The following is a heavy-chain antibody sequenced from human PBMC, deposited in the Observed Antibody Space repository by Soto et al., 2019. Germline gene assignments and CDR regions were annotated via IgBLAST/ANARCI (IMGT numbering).Heavy chain of an antibody. CDR2: IYYSENT. CDR1: GGSISSSSYY. J-gene: IGHJ4*02. D-gene: IGHD3-10*01. Sequence: SETLSLTCTVSGGSISSSSYYWGWIRQPPGKGLEYIGIIYYSENTYYNPSLKSRVTISIDTSKNQFSLNLNSVTAADTAVYYCARTYGSGSYYRWYYFDYWAQGTLVTVSS. V-gene: IGHV4-39*01. CDR3: ARTYGSGSYYRWYYFDY.